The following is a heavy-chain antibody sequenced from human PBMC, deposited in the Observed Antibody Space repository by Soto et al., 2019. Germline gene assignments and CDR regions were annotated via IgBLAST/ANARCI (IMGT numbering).Heavy chain of an antibody. Sequence: GGSLRLSCAASGFTFSSYAMSWVRQAPGKGLEWVSVISYNGSNKYYADSVKGRFTISRDNSKNTLYLQMNSLRAEDTAVYYCAKEREDVPQIFDYWGQGTLVTVSS. CDR3: AKEREDVPQIFDY. CDR1: GFTFSSYA. CDR2: ISYNGSNK. J-gene: IGHJ4*02. D-gene: IGHD1-26*01. V-gene: IGHV3-30*02.